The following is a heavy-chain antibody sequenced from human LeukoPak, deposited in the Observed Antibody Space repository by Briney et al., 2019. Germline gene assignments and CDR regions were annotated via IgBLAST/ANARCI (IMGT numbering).Heavy chain of an antibody. V-gene: IGHV4-59*01. J-gene: IGHJ4*02. D-gene: IGHD3-10*01. CDR2: IYYSGST. CDR3: ARALWFGSVYYFDY. Sequence: PSETLSLTCTVSGGSISSYYWSWIRQPPGKGLEWIGYIYYSGSTNYNPPLKSRVTISVDTSKNQFSLKLSSVTAADTAVYYCARALWFGSVYYFDYWGQGTLVTVSS. CDR1: GGSISSYY.